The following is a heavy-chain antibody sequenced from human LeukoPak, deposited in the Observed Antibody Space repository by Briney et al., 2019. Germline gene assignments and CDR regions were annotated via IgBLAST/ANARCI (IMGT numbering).Heavy chain of an antibody. J-gene: IGHJ6*02. CDR1: GYTFTNYA. V-gene: IGHV7-4-1*01. CDR2: IDTNTGNP. CDR3: ARDNEEAAAGIYGMDV. D-gene: IGHD6-13*01. Sequence: GASVEVSCKASGYTFTNYAMNWVRQAPGQGLEWMGWIDTNTGNPTFAQGFTGRFVFSLDTSVSTAYLQIGSLEADDTAVYYCARDNEEAAAGIYGMDVWGQGTTVTVSS.